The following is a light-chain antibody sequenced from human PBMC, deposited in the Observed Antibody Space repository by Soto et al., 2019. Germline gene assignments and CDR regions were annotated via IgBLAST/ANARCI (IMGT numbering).Light chain of an antibody. CDR3: CSYAGGGTYV. V-gene: IGLV2-23*02. J-gene: IGLJ1*01. CDR2: EVT. Sequence: QSVLTQPASLSGSPGQSITISSTGTINDVGTYNLVSWFQQHPGKAPKLMIYEVTERPSGVSNRFSGSKSGNAASLTISGLQAEDEADYHCCSYAGGGTYVFGTGTKVTVL. CDR1: INDVGTYNL.